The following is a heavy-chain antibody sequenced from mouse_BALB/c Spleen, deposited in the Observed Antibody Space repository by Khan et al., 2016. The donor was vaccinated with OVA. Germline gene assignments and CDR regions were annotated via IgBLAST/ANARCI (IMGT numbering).Heavy chain of an antibody. Sequence: QVQLQQSGAELVKPGASVKLSCKASGYTFSSYYMYWVKQRPGQGLEWIGEINPNNGGTNFNEKFKSKAALTVDKSSTTAYMQLSSLTSEDSAVYYCTSTGYGSFAYWGQGTLVTVST. D-gene: IGHD2-2*01. CDR1: GYTFSSYY. J-gene: IGHJ3*01. V-gene: IGHV1S81*02. CDR3: TSTGYGSFAY. CDR2: INPNNGGT.